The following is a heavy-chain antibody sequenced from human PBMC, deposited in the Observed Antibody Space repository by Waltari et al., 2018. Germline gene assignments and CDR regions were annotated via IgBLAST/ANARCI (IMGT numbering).Heavy chain of an antibody. D-gene: IGHD3-3*01. Sequence: QVQLQESGPGLVKPSETLSLACTVSGGSVSCGSYYWRWFRQPPGKGLEWIGYIYYSRSTNYNPSLKSRVTISVDTSKNQFSLKLSSVTAADTAVYYCARVAARTVWSGYSLFDYWGQGTLVTVSS. CDR3: ARVAARTVWSGYSLFDY. CDR1: GGSVSCGSYY. V-gene: IGHV4-61*01. J-gene: IGHJ4*02. CDR2: IYYSRST.